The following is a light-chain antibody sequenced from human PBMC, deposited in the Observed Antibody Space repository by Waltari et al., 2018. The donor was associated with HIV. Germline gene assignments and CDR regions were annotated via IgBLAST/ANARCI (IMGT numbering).Light chain of an antibody. V-gene: IGKV3-20*01. Sequence: IVLTQSPGTLSLSPGERATFSCRASQRVSSDLAWYHQRPGKAPRLLIYGASTRATGIPDRFSGSGSGTDFTLTINSLEPEDFAVYYCQHYTSSPTWTFGQGTKVEIK. CDR2: GAS. CDR3: QHYTSSPTWT. CDR1: QRVSSD. J-gene: IGKJ1*01.